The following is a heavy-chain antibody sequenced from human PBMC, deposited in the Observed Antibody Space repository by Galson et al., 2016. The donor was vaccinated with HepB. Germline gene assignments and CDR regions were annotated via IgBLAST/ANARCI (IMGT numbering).Heavy chain of an antibody. CDR3: TRNSGGNSRGPTY. J-gene: IGHJ4*02. Sequence: SLRLSCATSGFTFGDYAMGWFRQAPGKGLEWVSVMRAKTYSGTTEVAASVKCRFIISRDDSKSIAYLQMNSLKTEDTAVYYCTRNSGGNSRGPTYWGQGTLVTVSS. D-gene: IGHD4-23*01. CDR2: MRAKTYSGTT. CDR1: GFTFGDYA. V-gene: IGHV3-49*03.